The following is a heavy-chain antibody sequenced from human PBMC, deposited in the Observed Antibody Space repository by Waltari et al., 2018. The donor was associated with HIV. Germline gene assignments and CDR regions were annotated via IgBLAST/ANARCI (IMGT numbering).Heavy chain of an antibody. CDR2: ISSASAYT. CDR1: GFSFRDYS. Sequence: ELVESGGGLVKPGGSLRLSCAASGFSFRDYSMNWVRQAPGKGLDGVASISSASAYTYYSDSVKGRFTISRDNARNSLYLQMNSLRAEDTAVYYCARDPSMIVVVAGRDFDYWGQGTLVTVSS. D-gene: IGHD3-22*01. V-gene: IGHV3-21*01. J-gene: IGHJ4*02. CDR3: ARDPSMIVVVAGRDFDY.